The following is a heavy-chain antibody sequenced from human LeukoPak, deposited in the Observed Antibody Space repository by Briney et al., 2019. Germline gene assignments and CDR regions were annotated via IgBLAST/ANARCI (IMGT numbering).Heavy chain of an antibody. CDR1: GGTFSSYA. CDR2: IISIFGTA. Sequence: SVKVSCKDSGGTFSSYAISWVRQAPGRGLEWMGRIISIFGTANYAQKLQCRATLTTDESTTTAYMKLRSLRSEDTAVYYCARYAGPWGQGTLVTVSS. CDR3: ARYAGP. V-gene: IGHV1-69*05. J-gene: IGHJ5*02.